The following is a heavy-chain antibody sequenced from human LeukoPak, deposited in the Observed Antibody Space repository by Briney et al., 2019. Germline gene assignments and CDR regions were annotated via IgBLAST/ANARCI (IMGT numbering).Heavy chain of an antibody. CDR2: IYYSGST. Sequence: SETLSLTCTVSGGSISSYYWSWIRQPPGKGLEWIGYIYYSGSTNYNPSLKSRVTISVDTPKNQFSLKLSSVTAADTAVYYCARNLMTKYYYYMDVWGKGTTVTVSS. V-gene: IGHV4-59*01. J-gene: IGHJ6*03. CDR3: ARNLMTKYYYYMDV. CDR1: GGSISSYY. D-gene: IGHD2-8*01.